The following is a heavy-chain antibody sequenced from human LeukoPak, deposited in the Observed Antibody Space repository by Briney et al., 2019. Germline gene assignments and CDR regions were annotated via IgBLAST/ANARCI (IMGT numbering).Heavy chain of an antibody. V-gene: IGHV3-48*03. CDR2: ISSSGSTI. J-gene: IGHJ6*04. Sequence: PGGSLRLSCAASGFTFSSYEMNWVRQAPGKGLEWVSYISSSGSTIYYADSVKGRFTISRDNAKNSLYLQMNSLRAEDTAIYYCAEHGISLIGGVWGKGTTVTISS. CDR1: GFTFSSYE. CDR3: AEHGISLIGGV. D-gene: IGHD3-10*02.